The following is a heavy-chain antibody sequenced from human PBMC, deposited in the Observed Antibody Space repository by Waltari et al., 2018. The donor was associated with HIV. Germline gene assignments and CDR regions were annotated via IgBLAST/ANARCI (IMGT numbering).Heavy chain of an antibody. CDR2: INPDTGDT. Sequence: QLQLVQSGAEVKKPAASVKVSCRPSGYSFNGNYIHWVRHAPGQGLEWMGWINPDTGDTKYAQNFQGRVTMTRDTSINTAYMDLSSLRSDDTAVYYCARDTHWLAYLFDSWGQGTLVTVSS. J-gene: IGHJ4*02. D-gene: IGHD6-19*01. V-gene: IGHV1-2*02. CDR1: GYSFNGNY. CDR3: ARDTHWLAYLFDS.